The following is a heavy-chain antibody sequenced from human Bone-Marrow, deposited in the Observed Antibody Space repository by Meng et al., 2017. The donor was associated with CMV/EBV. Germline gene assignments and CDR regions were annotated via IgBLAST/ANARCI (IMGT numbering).Heavy chain of an antibody. J-gene: IGHJ4*02. CDR3: VQTLY. Sequence: GGSLRLSCSASGFSFSDYWMSWVRQSPGRGLEWLSYITSSGRTIYYADSVKGRFTISRDNAKNSLHLQMNNLRAEDTAIYYCVQTLYWGQGTLVTVSS. CDR2: ITSSGRTI. CDR1: GFSFSDYW. D-gene: IGHD3-16*01. V-gene: IGHV3-11*04.